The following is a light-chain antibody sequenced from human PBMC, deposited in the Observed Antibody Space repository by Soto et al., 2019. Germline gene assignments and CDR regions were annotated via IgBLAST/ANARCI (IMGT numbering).Light chain of an antibody. V-gene: IGKV3-15*01. Sequence: IVMTQSPATLSVSPGDIATLSCRAIQSGSSNLAWYQQKPCQAPRLLIYGASTRATGIPARFSGSGSGTEFTLTISGLQSEDFAVYYCQQYNNWITFGQGTRLEI. J-gene: IGKJ5*01. CDR2: GAS. CDR1: QSGSSN. CDR3: QQYNNWIT.